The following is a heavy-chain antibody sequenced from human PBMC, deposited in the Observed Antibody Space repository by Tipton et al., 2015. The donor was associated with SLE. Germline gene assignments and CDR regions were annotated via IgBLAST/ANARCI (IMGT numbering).Heavy chain of an antibody. CDR3: AKGLWEMLGLFDL. V-gene: IGHV3-30*18. D-gene: IGHD3-10*02. J-gene: IGHJ5*02. Sequence: SLRLSCVASGFTFSSYGMHWVRQAPGKGLEWVAVFSYDGTNKYYADSVKGRFTISRDNSKNTLFLEMNSLRPEDTAVYYCAKGLWEMLGLFDLWGQGTLVTVSS. CDR2: FSYDGTNK. CDR1: GFTFSSYG.